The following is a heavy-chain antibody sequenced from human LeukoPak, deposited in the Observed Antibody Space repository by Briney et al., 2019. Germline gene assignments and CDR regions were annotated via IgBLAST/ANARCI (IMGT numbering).Heavy chain of an antibody. Sequence: SETLSLTCTVSGGSISSYYWSWIRQPPGKGLEWIGYIYYSGSTNYNPSLKSRVTISVDTSKNQFSLKLSSVTAADTAVYYCARDLHSSGYYLDAFDIWGQGTMVTVSS. J-gene: IGHJ3*02. CDR3: ARDLHSSGYYLDAFDI. CDR1: GGSISSYY. V-gene: IGHV4-59*01. D-gene: IGHD3-22*01. CDR2: IYYSGST.